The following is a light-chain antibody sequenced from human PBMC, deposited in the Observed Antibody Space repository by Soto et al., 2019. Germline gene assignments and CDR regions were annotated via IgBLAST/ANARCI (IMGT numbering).Light chain of an antibody. CDR3: QQYGNSPWT. CDR1: LSLSSSY. J-gene: IGKJ1*01. Sequence: EIVLTQSPATLSLSPGERATLSCRASLSLSSSYIAWYQQKPGQAPRLLIYGASSRATGIPDRFSGSGSGTEFTLTITRLEPEDFAVYHCQQYGNSPWTFGQGTKVDIK. CDR2: GAS. V-gene: IGKV3-20*01.